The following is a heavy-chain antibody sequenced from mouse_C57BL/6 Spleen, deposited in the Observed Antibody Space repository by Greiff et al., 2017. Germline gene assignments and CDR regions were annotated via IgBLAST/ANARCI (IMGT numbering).Heavy chain of an antibody. J-gene: IGHJ3*01. CDR2: ISSGGDYI. Sequence: EVKLVESGEGLVKPGGSLKLSCAASGFTFSSYAMSWVRQTPEKRLEWVAYISSGGDYIYYADTVKGRFTISRDNARNTLYLQMSSLKSEDTAMYYCTREGTIRIYYDYDGAWFAYWGQGTLVTVSA. D-gene: IGHD2-4*01. CDR1: GFTFSSYA. CDR3: TREGTIRIYYDYDGAWFAY. V-gene: IGHV5-9-1*02.